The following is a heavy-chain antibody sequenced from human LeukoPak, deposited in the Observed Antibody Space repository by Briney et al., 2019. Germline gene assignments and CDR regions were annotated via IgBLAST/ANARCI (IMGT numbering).Heavy chain of an antibody. V-gene: IGHV3-11*04. CDR3: AREASGNYYVFDS. CDR1: GFSFSNYF. J-gene: IGHJ4*02. CDR2: ITNSGRST. Sequence: GGSLRLSCEASGFSFSNYFISWIRQAPGKGLEWVSYITNSGRSTNYADAVKGRFTISRDNTKKSVYLEMTDLRPEDTAVYYCAREASGNYYVFDSWGQGTPVTVSS. D-gene: IGHD1-26*01.